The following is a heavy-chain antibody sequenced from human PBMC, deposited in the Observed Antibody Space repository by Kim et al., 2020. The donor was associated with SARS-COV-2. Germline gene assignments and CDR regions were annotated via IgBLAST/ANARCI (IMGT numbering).Heavy chain of an antibody. V-gene: IGHV4-4*07. D-gene: IGHD3-3*01. Sequence: SETLSLTCTVSGGSISSYYWSWIRQPAGKGLEWIGRIYTSGSTNYNPSLKSRVTMSVDTSKNQFSLKLSSVTAADTAVYYCARVTSEKTYYDFWSGPTPPTYYMDVWGKGTTVTVSS. CDR3: ARVTSEKTYYDFWSGPTPPTYYMDV. J-gene: IGHJ6*03. CDR2: IYTSGST. CDR1: GGSISSYY.